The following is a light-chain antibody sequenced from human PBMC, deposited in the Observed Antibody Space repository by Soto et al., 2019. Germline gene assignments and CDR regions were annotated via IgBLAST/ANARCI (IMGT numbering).Light chain of an antibody. CDR3: CSYAGSSTWV. V-gene: IGLV2-23*01. CDR1: SSDVGIYNL. CDR2: EGS. J-gene: IGLJ3*02. Sequence: QSALTQPASVSGSPGQSITISCTGTSSDVGIYNLVSWYQQHPGTAPKLIIYEGSKRPSGVSNRFSGSKSGNTASLTISGLQAEDETDYYCCSYAGSSTWVFGGGTKVTVL.